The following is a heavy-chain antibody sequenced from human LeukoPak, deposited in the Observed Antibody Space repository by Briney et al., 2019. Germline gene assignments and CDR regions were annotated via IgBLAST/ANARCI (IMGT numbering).Heavy chain of an antibody. CDR3: ARSQDIVLIPAEYYMDV. CDR1: GYTFTSYG. V-gene: IGHV1-18*01. J-gene: IGHJ6*03. CDR2: ISAYNGNT. D-gene: IGHD2-2*01. Sequence: ASVKVSCKASGYTFTSYGISWLRQAPGQGLEWMGWISAYNGNTNYAQKLQGRVTMTTATSTSTAYMELRSLRSDDTAVYYCARSQDIVLIPAEYYMDVWGKGTTVTVSS.